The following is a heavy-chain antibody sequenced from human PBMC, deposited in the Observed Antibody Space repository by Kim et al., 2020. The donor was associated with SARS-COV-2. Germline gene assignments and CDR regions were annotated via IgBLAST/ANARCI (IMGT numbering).Heavy chain of an antibody. J-gene: IGHJ4*02. CDR3: ARGVESRLYIDY. Sequence: SNAQKCQGRVTMTRDTSTSTVYMELSSLRSEDTAVYYCARGVESRLYIDYWGQGTLVTVSS. D-gene: IGHD2-15*01. V-gene: IGHV1-46*01.